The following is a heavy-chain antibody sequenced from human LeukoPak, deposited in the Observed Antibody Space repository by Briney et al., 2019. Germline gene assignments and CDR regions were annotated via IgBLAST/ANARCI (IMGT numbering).Heavy chain of an antibody. Sequence: GGSLRLSCAASAFTLDTYWMHWVRQVPGRGLGWVSRINGDESSTNYADSVKGRFTISRDNAKDTLYLHMNSLTAEDTAVYYCAKGAKWAYYFDYWGQGTLVTVSS. D-gene: IGHD1-26*01. CDR3: AKGAKWAYYFDY. CDR1: AFTLDTYW. CDR2: INGDESST. J-gene: IGHJ4*02. V-gene: IGHV3-74*01.